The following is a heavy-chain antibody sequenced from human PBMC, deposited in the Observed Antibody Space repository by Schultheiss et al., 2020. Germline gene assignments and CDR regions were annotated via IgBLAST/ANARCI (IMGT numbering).Heavy chain of an antibody. CDR1: GGSISRSNW. J-gene: IGHJ4*02. CDR3: AFLGYSGYDHDY. CDR2: IYHSGGS. V-gene: IGHV4-4*02. D-gene: IGHD5-12*01. Sequence: SQTLSLTCAVAGGSISRSNWWSWFRQPPGKGLEWIWEIYHSGGSNYNPALRSRVTISVDKSTNQLSLKLSSVTAADTAVYYCAFLGYSGYDHDYWGQGTLVTVSS.